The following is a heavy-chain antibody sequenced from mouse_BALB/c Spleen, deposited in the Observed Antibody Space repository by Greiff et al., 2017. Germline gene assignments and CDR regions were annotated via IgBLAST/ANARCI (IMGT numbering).Heavy chain of an antibody. V-gene: IGHV5-12-2*01. CDR1: GFTFSSYT. CDR3: ARRGWSLAMDY. J-gene: IGHJ4*01. Sequence: EVLLVESGGDLVKPGGSLKLSCAVSGFTFSSYTMSWVRQTHEKRLEWVAYISNGGGSTYYPDTVKGRFTISRDNAKNTLYLQMSSLKSEDTAMYYCARRGWSLAMDYWGQGTSVTVSS. CDR2: ISNGGGST. D-gene: IGHD2-3*01.